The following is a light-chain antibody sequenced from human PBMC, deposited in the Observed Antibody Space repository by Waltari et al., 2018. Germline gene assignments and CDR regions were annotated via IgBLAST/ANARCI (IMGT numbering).Light chain of an antibody. Sequence: QSALTQPASVSGSPGQSITISCTGTSNDVGGYGYVSWYQQYPGKAPKLIIYEVSSRPAGISTRFSGSKSCNTASLTISGLQAEDEADYYCSSHTATVPHVFGTGTRVTVV. V-gene: IGLV2-14*01. CDR3: SSHTATVPHV. CDR2: EVS. J-gene: IGLJ1*01. CDR1: SNDVGGYGY.